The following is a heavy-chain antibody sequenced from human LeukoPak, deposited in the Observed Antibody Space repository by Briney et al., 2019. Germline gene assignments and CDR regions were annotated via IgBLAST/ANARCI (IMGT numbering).Heavy chain of an antibody. CDR1: GFTFSSSA. Sequence: PGGSLRLSCAASGFTFSSSAMSWVRQAPGKGLDWVSAVSGSGSTTYYADSVKGRFAISRDNSKNTLYLQMNSLRVEDTAVYYCAKVDYDSGKRYFDYWGQGTLVAVSS. CDR2: VSGSGSTT. D-gene: IGHD3-10*01. V-gene: IGHV3-23*01. J-gene: IGHJ4*02. CDR3: AKVDYDSGKRYFDY.